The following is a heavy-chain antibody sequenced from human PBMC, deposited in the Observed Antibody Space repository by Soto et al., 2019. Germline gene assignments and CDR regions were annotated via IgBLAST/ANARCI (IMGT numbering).Heavy chain of an antibody. D-gene: IGHD4-17*01. Sequence: QVQLVQSGAEVKKPGSSVKVSCKASGGTFSSYTISWVRQAPGQGLEWMGRIIHILGIANYAQKFQGRVTITADKSTRTAYVELSSLRSEDTAVYYCARALGTVPTNWFDPWGQGTLVTVSS. J-gene: IGHJ5*02. CDR1: GGTFSSYT. CDR2: IIHILGIA. CDR3: ARALGTVPTNWFDP. V-gene: IGHV1-69*02.